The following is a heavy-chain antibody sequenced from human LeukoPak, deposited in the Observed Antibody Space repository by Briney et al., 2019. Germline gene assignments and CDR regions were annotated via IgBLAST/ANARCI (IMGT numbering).Heavy chain of an antibody. CDR2: ISYAGSNK. Sequence: GGSLRLSCAASGFTFSSYGMHWVRQAPGKGLEWVAVISYAGSNKYYADSVKGRFTISRDNSKNTLYLQMDSLRAEDTAVYYCARVGGIGYCTSTSCFFDYWGQGTLVTVSS. V-gene: IGHV3-30*19. J-gene: IGHJ4*02. CDR1: GFTFSSYG. D-gene: IGHD2-2*01. CDR3: ARVGGIGYCTSTSCFFDY.